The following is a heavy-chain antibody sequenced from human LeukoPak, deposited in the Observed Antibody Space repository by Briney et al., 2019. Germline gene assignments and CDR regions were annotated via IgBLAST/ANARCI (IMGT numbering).Heavy chain of an antibody. V-gene: IGHV4-38-2*02. CDR1: GYSISSGYY. CDR2: IYHSGST. J-gene: IGHJ3*02. Sequence: SETLSLTCTVSGYSISSGYYWGWIRQPPGKGLEWIGSIYHSGSTYYNPSLKSRVTISVDTSKNQFSLKLSSVTAADTAVYYCAREPYYDILTGYHDAFDIWGQGTMVTVSS. D-gene: IGHD3-9*01. CDR3: AREPYYDILTGYHDAFDI.